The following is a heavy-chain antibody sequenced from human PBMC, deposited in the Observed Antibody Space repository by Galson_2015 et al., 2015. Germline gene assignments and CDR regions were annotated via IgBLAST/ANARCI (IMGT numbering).Heavy chain of an antibody. V-gene: IGHV5-51*01. CDR1: GYTFTSYW. CDR3: ARRSYYSGDSNWYFDV. J-gene: IGHJ2*01. CDR2: IFPGASVT. Sequence: QSGAEVKKPGESLKISCRGSGYTFTSYWIAWVRQMPGKGLEWMGFIFPGASVTKYSPSFEGQVLITADKSLTTAYLHWGSLKASDSAMYYCARRSYYSGDSNWYFDVWGPGTLVSVSS. D-gene: IGHD4-23*01.